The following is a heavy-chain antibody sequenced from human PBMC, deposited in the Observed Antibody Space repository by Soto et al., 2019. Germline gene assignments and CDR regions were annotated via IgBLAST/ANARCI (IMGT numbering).Heavy chain of an antibody. CDR2: ISGSGDST. Sequence: EVQLLDSGGGLVQPGGSLRLSCAASGLTFSSYAMNWVRKAPGKGLEWVSVISGSGDSTYYADSVKGRFTISSDNSKTTLYLHMNSLRPEDTAVYYCARRGPGTYFDYWGQGTLVTVSS. J-gene: IGHJ4*02. CDR3: ARRGPGTYFDY. V-gene: IGHV3-23*01. CDR1: GLTFSSYA. D-gene: IGHD6-13*01.